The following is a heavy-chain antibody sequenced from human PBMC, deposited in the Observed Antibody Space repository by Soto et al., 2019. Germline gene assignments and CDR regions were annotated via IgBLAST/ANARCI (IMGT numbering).Heavy chain of an antibody. Sequence: QVHLQQWGAGLLKPSETLSLTCAVYGVSFTGYYWSWIRQPPGKGLEWIGEINHSGSTNYNPSVKSRVTISVDTQKKQFSLKLSSVTAADTAVYYCATSYYNFWSGYYLAYFDYWGQGTLVTVSS. CDR1: GVSFTGYY. CDR2: INHSGST. D-gene: IGHD3-3*01. CDR3: ATSYYNFWSGYYLAYFDY. J-gene: IGHJ4*02. V-gene: IGHV4-34*01.